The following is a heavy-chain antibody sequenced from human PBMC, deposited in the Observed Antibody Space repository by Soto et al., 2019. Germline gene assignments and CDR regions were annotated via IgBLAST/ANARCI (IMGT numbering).Heavy chain of an antibody. Sequence: QVQLVESGGGLVKPGGSLRLSCAASGFTFSDYYMSWIRQAPGKGLEWVSYISSSSSYTNYADSVKGRFTISRDNAKNSLYRQMNSLRAEDTAVYYCARDPGYYYDSRVEPPFDYWGQGTLVTVSS. CDR3: ARDPGYYYDSRVEPPFDY. J-gene: IGHJ4*02. D-gene: IGHD3-22*01. CDR1: GFTFSDYY. V-gene: IGHV3-11*06. CDR2: ISSSSSYT.